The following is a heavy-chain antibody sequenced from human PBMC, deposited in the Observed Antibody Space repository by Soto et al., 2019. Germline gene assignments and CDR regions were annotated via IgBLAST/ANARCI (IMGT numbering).Heavy chain of an antibody. J-gene: IGHJ3*01. CDR1: GLPVSSYA. Sequence: GAVRRSGAACGLPVSSYAMSWVRQAPGKGLEWVSAISGSGGSTYYADSVKGRFTISRDNSKNTLYLQMNSLRAEDTAVYYCAKHFFVVVPAAMLVFELGGKGKLVT. V-gene: IGHV3-23*01. CDR2: ISGSGGST. CDR3: AKHFFVVVPAAMLVFEL. D-gene: IGHD2-2*01.